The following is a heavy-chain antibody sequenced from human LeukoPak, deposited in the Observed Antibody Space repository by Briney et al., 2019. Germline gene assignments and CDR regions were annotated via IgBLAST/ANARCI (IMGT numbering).Heavy chain of an antibody. J-gene: IGHJ4*02. CDR3: ARDFAYKKFDY. CDR2: INSDGSST. D-gene: IGHD2-21*01. CDR1: GFTFSSYW. Sequence: GGSLRLSCAASGFTFSSYWMHWVRQAPGKGLVWVSRINSDGSSTSYADSVKGRFTIPRDNAKNTLYLQMNSLRAEDTAVYYCARDFAYKKFDYWGQGTLVTVSS. V-gene: IGHV3-74*01.